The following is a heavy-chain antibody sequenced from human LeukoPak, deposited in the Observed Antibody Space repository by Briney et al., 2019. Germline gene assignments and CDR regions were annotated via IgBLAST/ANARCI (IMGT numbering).Heavy chain of an antibody. D-gene: IGHD3-10*01. CDR1: GYTFTSYD. V-gene: IGHV1-8*01. J-gene: IGHJ5*02. Sequence: ASVKVSCMASGYTFTSYDINWVRQATGQGLEWMWWMNPNSGDTGYPQKFQGRVTMTRDTSITTAYMELSSLRSEDTAVYYCPRSGFGSGISFDLWGQGTLVTVSS. CDR3: PRSGFGSGISFDL. CDR2: MNPNSGDT.